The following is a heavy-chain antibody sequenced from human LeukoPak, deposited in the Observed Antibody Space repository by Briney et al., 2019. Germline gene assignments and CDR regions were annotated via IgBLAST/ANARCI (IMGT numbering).Heavy chain of an antibody. V-gene: IGHV1-46*01. CDR2: INPSGGST. D-gene: IGHD5-12*01. CDR3: ARDLRGYSYYYGMDV. CDR1: GYTFTSYY. J-gene: IGHJ6*02. Sequence: GASVTVSRKASGYTFTSYYMHWVRQAPGQGLEWMGIINPSGGSTSYAQKFQGRVTMTRDTSTSTVYMELSSLRSEDTAVYYCARDLRGYSYYYGMDVWGQGTTVTVSS.